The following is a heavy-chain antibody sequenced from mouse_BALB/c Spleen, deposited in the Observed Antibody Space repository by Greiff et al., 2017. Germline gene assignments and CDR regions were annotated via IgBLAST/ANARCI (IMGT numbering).Heavy chain of an antibody. J-gene: IGHJ3*01. CDR3: ARDLLWFAY. V-gene: IGHV5-6-3*01. CDR2: INSNGGST. Sequence: EVKLMESGGGLVQPGGSLKLSCAASGFTFSSSGMSWVRQTPDKRLELVATINSNGGSTYYPDSVKGRFTISRDNAKNTLYLQMSSLKSEDTAMYYCARDLLWFAYWGQGTLVTVSA. CDR1: GFTFSSSG. D-gene: IGHD2-1*01.